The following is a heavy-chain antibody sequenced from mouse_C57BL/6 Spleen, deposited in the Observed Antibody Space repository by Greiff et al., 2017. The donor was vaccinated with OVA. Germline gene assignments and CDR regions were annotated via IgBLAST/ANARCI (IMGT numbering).Heavy chain of an antibody. CDR2: ISDGGSYT. J-gene: IGHJ4*01. V-gene: IGHV5-4*01. Sequence: EVKLVESGGGLVKPGGSLKLSCAASGFTFSSYAMSWVRQTPEKRLEWVATISDGGSYTYYPDNVKGRFTISRDNAKNNLYLQMSHLKSEDTAMYYCARDLPGYYYAMDYWGQGTSVTVSS. CDR1: GFTFSSYA. CDR3: ARDLPGYYYAMDY.